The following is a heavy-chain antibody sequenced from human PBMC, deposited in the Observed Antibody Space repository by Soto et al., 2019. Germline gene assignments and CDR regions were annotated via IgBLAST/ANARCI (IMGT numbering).Heavy chain of an antibody. D-gene: IGHD6-13*01. Sequence: QVQLVHSGAEVKKPGSSVKVSCKASGGTFSSYTISWVRQAPGQGLEWMGRIIPILGIANYAQKFQGRVTITADKSTSTAYMELSSLRSEDTAVYYCARSPHSSSWVNWFDPWGQGTLVTVSS. V-gene: IGHV1-69*02. CDR2: IIPILGIA. CDR1: GGTFSSYT. J-gene: IGHJ5*02. CDR3: ARSPHSSSWVNWFDP.